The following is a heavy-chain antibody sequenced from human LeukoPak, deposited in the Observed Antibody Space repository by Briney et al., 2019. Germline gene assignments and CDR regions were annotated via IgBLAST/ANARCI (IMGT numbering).Heavy chain of an antibody. CDR3: ARRSSIEDAFDI. Sequence: SETLSLTCTVSGGSISSSSYYWGWIRQPPGKGLEWIGSIYYSGSTYYNPSLKSRVTISVDTSKNQFSLKLSSVTAADTAVYYCARRSSIEDAFDIWGQGTMVTVCS. D-gene: IGHD2-2*01. J-gene: IGHJ3*02. V-gene: IGHV4-39*01. CDR2: IYYSGST. CDR1: GGSISSSSYY.